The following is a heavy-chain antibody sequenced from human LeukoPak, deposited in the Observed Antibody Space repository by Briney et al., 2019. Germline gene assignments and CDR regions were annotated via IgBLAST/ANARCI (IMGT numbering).Heavy chain of an antibody. D-gene: IGHD6-19*01. CDR1: GGSISSGGYY. CDR3: ARHMSDDSSGWNKNWFDP. CDR2: IYYSGST. J-gene: IGHJ5*02. Sequence: SETLSLTCTVSGGSISSGGYYWSWIRQHPGKGLEWIGYIYYSGSTNYNPSLKSRVTISVDTSKNQFSLKLSSVTAADTAVYYCARHMSDDSSGWNKNWFDPWGQGTLVTVSS. V-gene: IGHV4-61*08.